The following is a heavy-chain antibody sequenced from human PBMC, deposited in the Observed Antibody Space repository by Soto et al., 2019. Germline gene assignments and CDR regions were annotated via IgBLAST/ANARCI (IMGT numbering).Heavy chain of an antibody. CDR2: IIPIFGTA. CDR1: GGTFSSYA. D-gene: IGHD3-3*01. V-gene: IGHV1-69*13. Sequence: SVKVSCKASGGTFSSYAISWVRQAPGQGLEWMGGIIPIFGTANYAQKFQGRVTITADESTSTAYMELSSLRSEGTAVYYCARDSRDYDFWSGSNYPPYYYYGMDVWGQGTTVTVSS. CDR3: ARDSRDYDFWSGSNYPPYYYYGMDV. J-gene: IGHJ6*02.